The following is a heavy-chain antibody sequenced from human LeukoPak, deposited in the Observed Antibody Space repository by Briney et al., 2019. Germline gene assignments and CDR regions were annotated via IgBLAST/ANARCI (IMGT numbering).Heavy chain of an antibody. J-gene: IGHJ6*02. D-gene: IGHD3-10*01. CDR3: ARDSMVRGVNYYYYGMDV. Sequence: SETLSLTCTVSGGSISSYYWSWIRQPPGKGLEWIGYIYYSGSTNYNPSLKSRVTISVDTSKNQLSLKLSSVTAADTAVYYCARDSMVRGVNYYYYGMDVWGQGTTVTVSS. CDR1: GGSISSYY. CDR2: IYYSGST. V-gene: IGHV4-59*01.